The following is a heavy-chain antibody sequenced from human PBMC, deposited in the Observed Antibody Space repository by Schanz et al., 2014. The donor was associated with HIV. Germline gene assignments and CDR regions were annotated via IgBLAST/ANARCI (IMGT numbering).Heavy chain of an antibody. Sequence: QVELVESGGGVVQPGRSLRLSCAASGFTFSSYGMHWVRQAPAKGLEWVAVISYDGSIKEYADSVKGRFAISRDNSKNTVYLQMNSLRGEDSAVYYCAKVGRIYSTTWIDHWGQGTLVTVSS. CDR3: AKVGRIYSTTWIDH. CDR1: GFTFSSYG. CDR2: ISYDGSIK. D-gene: IGHD6-13*01. J-gene: IGHJ4*02. V-gene: IGHV3-30*18.